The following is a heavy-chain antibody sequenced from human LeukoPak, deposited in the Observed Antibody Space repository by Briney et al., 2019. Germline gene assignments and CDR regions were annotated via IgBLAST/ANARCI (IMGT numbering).Heavy chain of an antibody. J-gene: IGHJ6*03. CDR3: ARSGSSGWVYYYYNYMDV. CDR1: VFNFSNYA. CDR2: ISYDGSEK. D-gene: IGHD6-19*01. Sequence: PGESLKISCVASVFNFSNYAMHWVRQAPGKGLEWVAVISYDGSEKYYAESVKGRFTISRDNSKNTLSLQMSSLKAEDTAAFYCARSGSSGWVYYYYNYMDVWGKGTTVTVSS. V-gene: IGHV3-30*04.